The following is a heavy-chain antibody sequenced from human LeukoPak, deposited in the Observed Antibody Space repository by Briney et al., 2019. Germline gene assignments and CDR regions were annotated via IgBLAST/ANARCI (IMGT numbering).Heavy chain of an antibody. CDR3: ARGGVGYCSGGSCHYYYYGMDV. D-gene: IGHD2-15*01. CDR2: IYYSGST. J-gene: IGHJ6*02. Sequence: PSETLSLTCTVSGGSISSYYWSWIRQPAGKGLEWIGYIYYSGSTYYNPSLKSRVTISVDTSKNQFSLKLSSMTAADTAVYYCARGGVGYCSGGSCHYYYYGMDVWGQGTTVTVSS. V-gene: IGHV4-59*06. CDR1: GGSISSYY.